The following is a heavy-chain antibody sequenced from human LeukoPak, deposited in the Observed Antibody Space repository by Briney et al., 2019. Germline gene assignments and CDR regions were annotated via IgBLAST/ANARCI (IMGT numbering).Heavy chain of an antibody. J-gene: IGHJ4*02. CDR3: AKDFSRTRKYYFDY. CDR2: ISGSGGST. CDR1: GLTFSSYA. D-gene: IGHD6-13*01. V-gene: IGHV3-23*01. Sequence: GGSPRLSCAASGLTFSSYAMSWVRQAPGKGLEWVSAISGSGGSTYYADSVKGRFTISRDNSKNTLYLQMNSLRAEDTAVYYCAKDFSRTRKYYFDYWGQGTLVTVSS.